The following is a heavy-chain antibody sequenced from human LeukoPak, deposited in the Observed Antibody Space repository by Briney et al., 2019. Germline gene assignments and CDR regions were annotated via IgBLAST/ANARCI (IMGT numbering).Heavy chain of an antibody. CDR1: GVMFPRYW. CDR2: INQDGSEK. Sequence: GGSLRLSCAASGVMFPRYWMTWVRQAPGKGLEWVANINQDGSEKYYVDSVKGRFTISRDNAKNSVYLKMNSLRAEDTAVYYCARGPRPHSYYDFWSGYSAPFDYWGQGTLVTVSS. D-gene: IGHD3-3*01. CDR3: ARGPRPHSYYDFWSGYSAPFDY. V-gene: IGHV3-7*02. J-gene: IGHJ4*02.